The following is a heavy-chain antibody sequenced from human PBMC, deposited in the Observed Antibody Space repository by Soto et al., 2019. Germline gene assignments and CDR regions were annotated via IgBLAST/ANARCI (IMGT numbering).Heavy chain of an antibody. CDR1: GYTFTGYY. J-gene: IGHJ4*02. CDR2: INPNSGGT. CDR3: ARVRVDSSSWLLDY. Sequence: ASVKVSCKASGYTFTGYYMHWVRQAPGQGLEWMGWINPNSGGTNYAQKFQGWVTMTRDTSISTAYMELSSLRSEDTAVYYCARVRVDSSSWLLDYWGQGTLVTVSS. D-gene: IGHD6-13*01. V-gene: IGHV1-2*04.